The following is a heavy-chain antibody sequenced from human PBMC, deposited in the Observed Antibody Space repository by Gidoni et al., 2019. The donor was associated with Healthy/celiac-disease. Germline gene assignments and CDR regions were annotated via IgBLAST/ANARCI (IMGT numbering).Heavy chain of an antibody. CDR1: GFTVSSYG. J-gene: IGHJ6*03. CDR2: IWYDGSNK. V-gene: IGHV3-33*01. D-gene: IGHD6-19*01. Sequence: QVQLVESGGGVVQPGRSLRLSCAASGFTVSSYGMHWVRQAQGKGLEWVAVIWYDGSNKYYADSVKGRFTISRDNSKNTLYLQMNSLRAEDTAVYYCARDPGYSSGGSYYYYMDVWGKGTTVTVSS. CDR3: ARDPGYSSGGSYYYYMDV.